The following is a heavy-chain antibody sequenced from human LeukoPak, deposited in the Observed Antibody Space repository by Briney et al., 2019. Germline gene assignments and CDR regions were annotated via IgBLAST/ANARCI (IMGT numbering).Heavy chain of an antibody. D-gene: IGHD3-22*01. CDR2: ISYDGSNK. CDR1: GFTFSNYG. V-gene: IGHV3-30*18. J-gene: IGHJ4*02. CDR3: AKSNYFDSGGYYFFDY. Sequence: PGRSLRLSCATSGFTFSNYGMHWVRQAPGKGLEWVAVISYDGSNKYYADSVKGRFTISRDNSKNTLYLQMNSLRPEDAAVYYCAKSNYFDSGGYYFFDYWGQGTLVTVSS.